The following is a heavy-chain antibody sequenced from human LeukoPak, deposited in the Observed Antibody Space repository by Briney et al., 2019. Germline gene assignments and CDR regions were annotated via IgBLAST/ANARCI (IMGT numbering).Heavy chain of an antibody. CDR1: GYTFTSYG. V-gene: IGHV1-18*01. J-gene: IGHJ4*02. D-gene: IGHD6-19*01. CDR3: ARDSSGWYYFDY. CDR2: ISAYNGNT. Sequence: ASVKVSCKASGYTFTSYGVSWVRQAPGQGLEWMGWISAYNGNTNYAQKLQGRVTMTTDTSTSTAYMELRSLRSDDTAVYYCARDSSGWYYFDYWGQGTLVTVSS.